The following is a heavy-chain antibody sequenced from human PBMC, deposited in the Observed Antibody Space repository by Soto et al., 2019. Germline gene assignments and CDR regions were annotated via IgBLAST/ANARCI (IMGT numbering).Heavy chain of an antibody. J-gene: IGHJ4*02. V-gene: IGHV1-69*12. CDR1: GGTFSSYA. Sequence: QVQLVQSGAEVRQPASSVKVSCKTSGGTFSSYAISWVRQAPGQGLEWMGGIVPIVGTTTYAQKFQGRVTITADEATRTAYMQLSRLRSDDTAVYYCVRVVAIPGSPDHWGQGTLVTVSS. D-gene: IGHD2-15*01. CDR3: VRVVAIPGSPDH. CDR2: IVPIVGTT.